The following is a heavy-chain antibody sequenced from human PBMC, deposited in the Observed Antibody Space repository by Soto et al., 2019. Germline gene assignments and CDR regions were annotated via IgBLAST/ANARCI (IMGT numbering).Heavy chain of an antibody. CDR2: INPNSGVT. CDR3: ARGLGMDV. V-gene: IGHV1-2*02. Sequence: QVQLVQSGAEVKKPGASVKVSCKASGYTFTAYYMHWVRQAPGQGLEWMGWINPNSGVTNHAQKFQGRVTMTRDTSISTAYMELRRLKSDDTAVYYCARGLGMDVWGQGTTVIVSS. J-gene: IGHJ6*02. CDR1: GYTFTAYY.